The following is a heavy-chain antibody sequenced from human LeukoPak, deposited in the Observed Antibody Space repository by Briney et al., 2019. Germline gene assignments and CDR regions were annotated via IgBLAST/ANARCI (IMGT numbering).Heavy chain of an antibody. CDR3: ARAWTGSGSPREYNLFDP. D-gene: IGHD3-10*01. CDR1: GYTFTSYG. CDR2: ISAYNGNT. V-gene: IGHV1-18*01. J-gene: IGHJ5*02. Sequence: ASVKVSCKASGYTFTSYGISWVRQAPGQGLEWMGWISAYNGNTNYAQKLQGRVTMTTNTSTSTAYMELRSLRSDDTAVYYCARAWTGSGSPREYNLFDPWAQGTLVTVSS.